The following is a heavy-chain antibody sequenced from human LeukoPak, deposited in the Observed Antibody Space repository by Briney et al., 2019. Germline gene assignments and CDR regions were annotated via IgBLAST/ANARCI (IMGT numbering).Heavy chain of an antibody. J-gene: IGHJ1*01. CDR3: ARDRGGSSSPFFQR. CDR2: INPNSGGT. D-gene: IGHD6-6*01. V-gene: IGHV1-2*02. CDR1: GYTFTGYY. Sequence: ASVKVSCKASGYTFTGYYMHWVRQAPGQGLEWMGWINPNSGGTNYAQKFQGRVTMTRDTSISTAYMELSRLRSDDTAVYYCARDRGGSSSPFFQRWGQGTLVTVSS.